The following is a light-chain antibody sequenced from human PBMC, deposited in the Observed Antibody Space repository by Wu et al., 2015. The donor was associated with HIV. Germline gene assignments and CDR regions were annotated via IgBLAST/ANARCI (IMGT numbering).Light chain of an antibody. V-gene: IGKV1-33*01. Sequence: DIQMTQSPSSLSASVGDRVTISCQASHDIGNNLNWYQQKPGKPPKLLIYGASNLGTGVPSKFSGTASGRHFTFTISSLQPEDIATYYCQQYDTYCVFGGGTKVEIK. J-gene: IGKJ4*01. CDR3: QQYDTYCV. CDR2: GAS. CDR1: HDIGNN.